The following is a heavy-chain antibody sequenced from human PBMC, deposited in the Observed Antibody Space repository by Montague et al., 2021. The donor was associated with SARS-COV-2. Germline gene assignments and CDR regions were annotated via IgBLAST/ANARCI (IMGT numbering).Heavy chain of an antibody. CDR2: VYYNGNT. V-gene: IGHV4-59*01. CDR1: GGSLSSYY. CDR3: ARAPIYRSSWYAYFDY. J-gene: IGHJ4*02. D-gene: IGHD6-13*01. Sequence: SETLSLTCNVSGGSLSSYYWSWIRQPPGKGLEWIGYVYYNGNTNYNPSLKSRIILSVDTSKNHFSLKVSSVTAADTAVYFCARAPIYRSSWYAYFDYWGQGTLVTVSS.